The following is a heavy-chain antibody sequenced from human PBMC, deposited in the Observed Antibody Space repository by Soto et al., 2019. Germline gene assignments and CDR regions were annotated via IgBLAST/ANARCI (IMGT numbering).Heavy chain of an antibody. Sequence: KPSETLSLTCAVYGGSFSGYYWSWIRQPPGKGLEWIGEINHSGSTNYNPSLKSRVTISVDTSKNQFSLKLSSVTAADTAAYYCATRDYGGIFDPWGQGTLVTVSS. CDR2: INHSGST. CDR3: ATRDYGGIFDP. CDR1: GGSFSGYY. J-gene: IGHJ5*02. D-gene: IGHD4-17*01. V-gene: IGHV4-34*01.